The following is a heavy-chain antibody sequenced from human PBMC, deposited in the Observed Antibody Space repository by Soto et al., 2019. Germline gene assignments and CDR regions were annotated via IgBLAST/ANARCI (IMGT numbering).Heavy chain of an antibody. CDR3: ARVKGGSYYIDY. CDR1: GGSISSGGYS. V-gene: IGHV4-30-2*01. D-gene: IGHD1-26*01. CDR2: IYHSGST. J-gene: IGHJ4*02. Sequence: SETLSLTCAVSGGSISSGGYSWSWIRQPPGKGLEWIGYIYHSGSTYYNPSLKSRVTISVDRSKNQFSLKLSSVTAADTAVYYCARVKGGSYYIDYWGQGTLVTGSA.